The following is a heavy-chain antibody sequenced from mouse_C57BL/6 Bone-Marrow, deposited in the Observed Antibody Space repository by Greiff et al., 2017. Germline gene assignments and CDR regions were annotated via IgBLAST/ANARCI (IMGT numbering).Heavy chain of an antibody. CDR3: ARKTNWDFYWYFDV. CDR2: SNPNNGGT. V-gene: IGHV1-22*01. CDR1: GYTFTDYN. D-gene: IGHD4-1*01. J-gene: IGHJ1*03. Sequence: VQLQQSGPELVKPGASVKMSCKASGYTFTDYNMHWVKQSHGKSLEWIGYSNPNNGGTSYNQKFKGKATLTVNKSSSTAYMELRSLTSEDSAVYYCARKTNWDFYWYFDVWGTGTTVTVSS.